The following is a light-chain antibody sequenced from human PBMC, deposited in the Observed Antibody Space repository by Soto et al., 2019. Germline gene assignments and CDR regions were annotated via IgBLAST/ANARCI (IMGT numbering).Light chain of an antibody. Sequence: EIVMTQSPVTLSVSPGERATLSCRASRSVGSNLAWYHQKPGQAPRLLMYGASTRATGIPARFSGSGSGTEFTLTISSLQSEDFAVYYCQQYNTWGTFGQGTNVEIK. CDR1: RSVGSN. V-gene: IGKV3-15*01. CDR2: GAS. J-gene: IGKJ1*01. CDR3: QQYNTWGT.